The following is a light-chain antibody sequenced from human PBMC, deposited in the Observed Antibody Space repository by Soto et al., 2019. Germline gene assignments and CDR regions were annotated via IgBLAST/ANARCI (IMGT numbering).Light chain of an antibody. CDR3: SSYSISTAYL. CDR1: SSAVGGYDY. J-gene: IGLJ1*01. V-gene: IGLV2-14*01. Sequence: VLTQPASVSGSPGQSITISCTGTSSAVGGYDYVSWYQLHPGKAPKLMVFEVNNRPSGVSYRFSGSKSGNTASLTISGLQAEDEADYFCSSYSISTAYLFGTGTKVTVL. CDR2: EVN.